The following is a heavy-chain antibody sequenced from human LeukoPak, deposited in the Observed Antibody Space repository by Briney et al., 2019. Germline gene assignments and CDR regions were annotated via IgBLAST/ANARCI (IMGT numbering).Heavy chain of an antibody. D-gene: IGHD3-3*01. Sequence: GGSLRLSCAASGFTLSDYYMNWVRLAPGKGLEWVSYISSTSSTMYYADSVKGRFTISRDNAKNSLYLQMNSLRDEDTAVYYCARESAYAFWYWGQGTPVAVSS. CDR3: ARESAYAFWY. V-gene: IGHV3-48*02. J-gene: IGHJ4*02. CDR2: ISSTSSTM. CDR1: GFTLSDYY.